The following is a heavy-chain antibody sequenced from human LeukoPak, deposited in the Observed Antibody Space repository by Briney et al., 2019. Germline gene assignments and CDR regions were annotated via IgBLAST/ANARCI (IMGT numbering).Heavy chain of an antibody. Sequence: GGSLRLSCAASGFTVSSNYMSWVRQAPGKGLEWVSVIYSASSTYYADSVKGRFTISRDNAKDPLYLQMNSLRGEDTAVYYCARNYGDYGLADRGLGAFDIWGQGTMVTVSS. V-gene: IGHV3-66*01. D-gene: IGHD4-17*01. CDR3: ARNYGDYGLADRGLGAFDI. J-gene: IGHJ3*02. CDR2: IYSASST. CDR1: GFTVSSNY.